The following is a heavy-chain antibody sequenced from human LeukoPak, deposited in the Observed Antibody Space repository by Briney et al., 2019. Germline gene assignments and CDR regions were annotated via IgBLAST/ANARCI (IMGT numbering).Heavy chain of an antibody. CDR2: INHSGST. CDR3: ARGGYYYYGMDV. Sequence: SETLSLTCAVYGGSFSGYYWSWIRQPPGKGLEWIGEINHSGSTNYNPSLKSRVTISVDTSKNQFSLKLSSVTAADTAVYYCARGGYYYYGMDVWGQGATVTVSS. CDR1: GGSFSGYY. V-gene: IGHV4-34*01. J-gene: IGHJ6*02.